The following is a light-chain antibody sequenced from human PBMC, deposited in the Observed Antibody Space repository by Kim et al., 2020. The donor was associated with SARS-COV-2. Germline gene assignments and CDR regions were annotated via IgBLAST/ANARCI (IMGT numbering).Light chain of an antibody. CDR1: SLRNYY. J-gene: IGLJ1*01. CDR3: SSRDIRGNHYL. Sequence: SSELTQDPAVSVALGQTIRITCQGDSLRNYYASWYQQKPGQAPVLVIYGKNNRPSGIPDRFSGSISGTPTSLTITGTQAEDEADYYCSSRDIRGNHYLFG. V-gene: IGLV3-19*01. CDR2: GKN.